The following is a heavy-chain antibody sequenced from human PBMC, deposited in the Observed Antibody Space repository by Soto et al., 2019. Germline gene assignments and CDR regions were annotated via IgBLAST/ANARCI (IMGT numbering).Heavy chain of an antibody. J-gene: IGHJ4*02. Sequence: SVKVSCKASGGTFSSYAISWVRQAPGQGLEWMGGIIPIFGTANYAQKFQGRVTITADESTSTAYMELSSLRSEDTAVYYCARGLPSLPGNFDYWGQGTLVTVSS. CDR3: ARGLPSLPGNFDY. CDR2: IIPIFGTA. CDR1: GGTFSSYA. V-gene: IGHV1-69*13. D-gene: IGHD1-26*01.